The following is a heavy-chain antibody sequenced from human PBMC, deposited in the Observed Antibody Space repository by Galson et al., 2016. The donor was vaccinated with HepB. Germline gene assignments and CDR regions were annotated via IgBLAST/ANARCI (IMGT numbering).Heavy chain of an antibody. J-gene: IGHJ3*02. V-gene: IGHV4-4*02. Sequence: SETLSLTCAVSGDSISINKWWSWVRQPPGKGLEWIAEIYHSGSTNYNPSLKSRVTISVDKSKNQFSLNLSSLTAADTAVYYCARSAQRGYDFIWGRYNRDIFDIWGQGTMVTVSS. D-gene: IGHD3-16*01. CDR2: IYHSGST. CDR3: ARSAQRGYDFIWGRYNRDIFDI. CDR1: GDSISINKW.